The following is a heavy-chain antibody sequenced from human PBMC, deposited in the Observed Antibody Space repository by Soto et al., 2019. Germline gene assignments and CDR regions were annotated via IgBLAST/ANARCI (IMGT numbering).Heavy chain of an antibody. D-gene: IGHD3-10*01. CDR3: ARRGAGSGRNLLYYYYYGMDV. CDR1: GGSISSSNW. J-gene: IGHJ6*02. Sequence: SETLSLTCAVSGGSISSSNWWSWVRQPPGKGLEWIGEIYHSGSTYYNPSLKSRVTISVDTSKNQFSLKLSSVTAADTAVYYCARRGAGSGRNLLYYYYYGMDVWGQGTTVTVSS. V-gene: IGHV4-4*02. CDR2: IYHSGST.